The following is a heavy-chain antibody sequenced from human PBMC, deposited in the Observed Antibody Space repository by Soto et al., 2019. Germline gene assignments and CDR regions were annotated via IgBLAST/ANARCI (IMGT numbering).Heavy chain of an antibody. D-gene: IGHD3-16*01. V-gene: IGHV3-23*01. CDR3: AKDRRAGGNSAFYFDF. CDR2: ISATGGGT. Sequence: GWSLRLSCAASGFKFSNYAMSWVRQAPGKGLEWVSLISATGGGTYYADSVKGRFTISRDNSHNTLYLQVHSLTAEDTAVYYCAKDRRAGGNSAFYFDFWGQGAQVTVSA. CDR1: GFKFSNYA. J-gene: IGHJ4*02.